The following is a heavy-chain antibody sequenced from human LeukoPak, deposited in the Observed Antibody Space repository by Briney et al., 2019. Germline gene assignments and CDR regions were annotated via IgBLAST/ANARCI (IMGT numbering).Heavy chain of an antibody. CDR3: ARGGRGYSYGLYYFDY. CDR2: IYSGGST. CDR1: GFTVSSNY. V-gene: IGHV3-66*01. D-gene: IGHD5-18*01. J-gene: IGHJ4*02. Sequence: GGSLRLSCAASGFTVSSNYMSWVRQAPGKGLEWVSVIYSGGSTYYADSVKGRFTISRDNSKNTLYLQMNSLRAGDTAVYYCARGGRGYSYGLYYFDYWGQGTLVTVSS.